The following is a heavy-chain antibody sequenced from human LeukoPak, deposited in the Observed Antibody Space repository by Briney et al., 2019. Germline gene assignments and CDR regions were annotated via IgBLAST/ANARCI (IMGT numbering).Heavy chain of an antibody. CDR2: INHSGST. Sequence: PSETLSLTCAVYGGSFSGYYWSWIRQPPGKGLEWIGEINHSGSTNYNPSLKSRVTISVDTSKNQFSLKLSSVTAADTAVYYCARWDRFGDYWGQGTLVTVSS. V-gene: IGHV4-34*01. J-gene: IGHJ4*02. CDR1: GGSFSGYY. D-gene: IGHD3-16*01. CDR3: ARWDRFGDY.